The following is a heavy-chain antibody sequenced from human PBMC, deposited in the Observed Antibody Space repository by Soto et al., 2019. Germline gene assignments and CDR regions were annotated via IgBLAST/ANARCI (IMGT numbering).Heavy chain of an antibody. CDR2: IYYSGST. V-gene: IGHV4-59*08. CDR1: GGSISSYY. J-gene: IGHJ5*02. D-gene: IGHD3-16*01. CDR3: ARSIMITHHWFDP. Sequence: SETLSLTCTVSGGSISSYYWSWIRQPPGKGLEWIGYIYYSGSTNYNPSLKSRVTISVDTSKNQFSLKLSSVTAADTAVYYCARSIMITHHWFDPWGQGTLVTVSS.